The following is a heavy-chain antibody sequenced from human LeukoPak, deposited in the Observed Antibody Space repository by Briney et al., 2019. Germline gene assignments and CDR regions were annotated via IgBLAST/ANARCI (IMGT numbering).Heavy chain of an antibody. CDR1: GGSISSYY. CDR2: IYYSGST. V-gene: IGHV4-59*01. J-gene: IGHJ4*02. Sequence: SETLSLTCTVSGGSISSYYWSWIRQPPGKGLEWIGYIYYSGSTNYNPSLKSRVTISVDTSKNQFSLKLSSVTAADTAVYYCARGSIVGAIPFDYWGQGTLVTVSS. CDR3: ARGSIVGAIPFDY. D-gene: IGHD1-26*01.